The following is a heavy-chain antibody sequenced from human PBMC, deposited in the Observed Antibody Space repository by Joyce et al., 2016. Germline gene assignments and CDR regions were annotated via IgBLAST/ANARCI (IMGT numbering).Heavy chain of an antibody. J-gene: IGHJ5*02. Sequence: EVQLVESGGGLVQPGESLRLSCAASGFSFSGYWIHWVRQAPGKGLVWVSRINTDGSSPRFADSVKGRFTISRDNAKNTLYLQMNSLRAEDTAVYYCVRGISARPGGPNWFDPWGQGTLVTVSS. CDR3: VRGISARPGGPNWFDP. D-gene: IGHD6-6*01. CDR2: INTDGSSP. V-gene: IGHV3-74*01. CDR1: GFSFSGYW.